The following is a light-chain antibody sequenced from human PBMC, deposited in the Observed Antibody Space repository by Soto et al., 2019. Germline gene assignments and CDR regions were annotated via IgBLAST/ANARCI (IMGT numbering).Light chain of an antibody. J-gene: IGLJ1*01. CDR2: EVA. V-gene: IGLV2-14*03. CDR1: SSDDGGYNF. CDR3: NSYTTSSTLV. Sequence: QSALAQHASVSGSPGQSITISCTGTSSDDGGYNFVSWYQQHPGKAPKLMIYEVASRPSGVSKRFSGSKSGNTASLTISGLQAEDEADYYCNSYTTSSTLVFGTGTKVTVL.